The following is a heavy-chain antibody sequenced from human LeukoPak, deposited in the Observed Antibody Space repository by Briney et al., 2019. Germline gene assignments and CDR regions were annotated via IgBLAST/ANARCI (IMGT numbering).Heavy chain of an antibody. CDR3: AALDHGHDY. V-gene: IGHV3-74*03. CDR2: INSDGSST. J-gene: IGHJ4*02. CDR1: GFTFSNYY. Sequence: GGSLRLSCAASGFTFSNYYVHWVRQRPGKGLVWVSRINSDGSSTKCADSVKGRFTISRDNAKNTLYLQMNSLRAEDTAVYYCAALDHGHDYWGQGTLVTVSS.